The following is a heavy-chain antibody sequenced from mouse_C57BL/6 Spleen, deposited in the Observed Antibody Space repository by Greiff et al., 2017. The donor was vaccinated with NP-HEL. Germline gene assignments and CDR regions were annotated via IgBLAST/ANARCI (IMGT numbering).Heavy chain of an antibody. CDR3: ARDNEITTVVATPSYWYFDV. CDR1: GFTFSSYA. CDR2: ISDGGSYT. J-gene: IGHJ1*03. Sequence: DVMLVESGGGLVKPGGSLKLSCAASGFTFSSYAMSWVRQTPEKRMEWVATISDGGSYTYYPDNVKGRFTISRDNAKNNLYLQMSHLKSEDTAMYYCARDNEITTVVATPSYWYFDVWGTGTTVTVSS. V-gene: IGHV5-4*01. D-gene: IGHD1-1*01.